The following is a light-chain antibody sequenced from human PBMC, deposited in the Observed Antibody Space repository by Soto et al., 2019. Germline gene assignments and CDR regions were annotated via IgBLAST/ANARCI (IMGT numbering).Light chain of an antibody. CDR1: ETINNY. V-gene: IGKV1-39*01. Sequence: DIRMTQSPSSLSVSVGDGVTITCRASETINNYLNWYQQKPGRAPKLLIHAASTLQSGVPSRFSGSGSGTDFTLTISSLPPEDFATYSCQQSYTTPWTFGLGTRVEI. CDR2: AAS. J-gene: IGKJ1*01. CDR3: QQSYTTPWT.